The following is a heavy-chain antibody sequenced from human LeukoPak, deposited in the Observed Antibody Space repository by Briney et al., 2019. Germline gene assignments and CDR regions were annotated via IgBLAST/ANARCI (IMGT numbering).Heavy chain of an antibody. CDR3: ARRWSGGYGIFDY. CDR1: GGSISSSNW. CDR2: IYHSGST. Sequence: SETLSLTCAVSGGSISSSNWWSWVRQPPGKGLEWIGEIYHSGSTNYNPSLKSRVTISVDKSKNQFSRKLSSVTAADTAVYYCARRWSGGYGIFDYWGQGTLVTVSS. D-gene: IGHD5-12*01. J-gene: IGHJ4*02. V-gene: IGHV4-4*02.